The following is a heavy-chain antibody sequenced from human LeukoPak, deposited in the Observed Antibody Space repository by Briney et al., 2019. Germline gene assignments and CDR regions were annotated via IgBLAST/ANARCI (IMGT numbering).Heavy chain of an antibody. J-gene: IGHJ6*02. CDR1: GFTVSSNY. CDR3: ARDRFVVVPAVVYYYYGMDV. Sequence: PGGSLRLSCVASGFTVSSNYMSWVRQAPGKGLEWVSVIYSGGSTYYADSVKGRFTISRDNSKNTLYLQMNSLRAEDTAVYYCARDRFVVVPAVVYYYYGMDVWGQGTTVTVSS. CDR2: IYSGGST. D-gene: IGHD2-2*01. V-gene: IGHV3-53*01.